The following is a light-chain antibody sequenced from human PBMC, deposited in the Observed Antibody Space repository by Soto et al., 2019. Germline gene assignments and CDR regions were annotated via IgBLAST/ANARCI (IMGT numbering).Light chain of an antibody. CDR1: QSLVHSDGNTY. V-gene: IGKV2-24*01. CDR2: KIS. Sequence: DIVMTQTPLSSPVTLGQPASISCRSSQSLVHSDGNTYLSWLQQRPGQPQRLLIYKISNRFSGVPERIRGSGAGTDSILRISRVEAEEFWGYYCMQATQSWTFGQGTKVEIK. CDR3: MQATQSWT. J-gene: IGKJ1*01.